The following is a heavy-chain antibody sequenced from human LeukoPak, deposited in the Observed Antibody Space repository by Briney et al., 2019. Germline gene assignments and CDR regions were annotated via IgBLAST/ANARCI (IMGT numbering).Heavy chain of an antibody. CDR2: IKQGGSKE. CDR3: ARDARDYGDYVVAFDY. V-gene: IGHV3-7*01. Sequence: GGSLRLSCAASGFTFSSYWMRWVRQAPGKGLEWVANIKQGGSKEYSVDSVKGRFTISRDNAKNSLYLQMNSLRAEDTAVYYCARDARDYGDYVVAFDYWGQGTLVTVSS. D-gene: IGHD4-17*01. J-gene: IGHJ4*02. CDR1: GFTFSSYW.